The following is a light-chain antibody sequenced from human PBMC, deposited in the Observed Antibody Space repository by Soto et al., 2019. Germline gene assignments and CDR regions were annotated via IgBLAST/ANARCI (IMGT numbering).Light chain of an antibody. CDR3: QQYGSSPWT. J-gene: IGKJ1*01. V-gene: IGKV3D-20*01. CDR2: DAS. CDR1: QSVSSNY. Sequence: EIVLTQSPATLSVSPGERATLSCRASQSVSSNYLAWYQQKPGLAPRLLIYDASRRATGIPDRFSGSGSGADFILSISRLEPEDFAVYYCQQYGSSPWTFGQGTKVEFK.